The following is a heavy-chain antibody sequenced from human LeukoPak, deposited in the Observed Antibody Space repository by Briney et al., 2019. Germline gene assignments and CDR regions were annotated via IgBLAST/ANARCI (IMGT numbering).Heavy chain of an antibody. CDR1: GASISSHY. V-gene: IGHV4-59*08. Sequence: SETLSLTCTVSGASISSHYWNWIRQHPGKGLEWIGYIYYSGSTYYNPSLKSRVTISVDTSKNQFSLKLSSVTAADTAVYYCARQGRGKYYDTGVYWGQGTLVTVSS. D-gene: IGHD3-22*01. CDR3: ARQGRGKYYDTGVY. CDR2: IYYSGST. J-gene: IGHJ4*02.